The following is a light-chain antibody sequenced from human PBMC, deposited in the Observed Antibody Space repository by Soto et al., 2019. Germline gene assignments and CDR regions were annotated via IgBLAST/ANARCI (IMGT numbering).Light chain of an antibody. Sequence: DIQMTQSPSTLSASVGDTVTVTCRASQSVNGWLAWYQQKPGEAPKLLIYDASALPRGVSSRFSGSGGGTDFTLSISSVQPEDFATSFCQQSYMDPITFGQGTRLEIK. CDR2: DAS. J-gene: IGKJ5*01. CDR1: QSVNGW. V-gene: IGKV1-5*01. CDR3: QQSYMDPIT.